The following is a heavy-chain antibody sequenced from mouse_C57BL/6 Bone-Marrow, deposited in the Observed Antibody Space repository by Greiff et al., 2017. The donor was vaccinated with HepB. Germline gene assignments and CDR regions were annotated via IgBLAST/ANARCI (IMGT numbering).Heavy chain of an antibody. J-gene: IGHJ3*01. D-gene: IGHD1-1*01. CDR3: ARIPRNYYGSSFHLAWFAY. CDR2: IHPNSGST. Sequence: QVQLQQSGAELVKPGASVKLSCKASGYTFTSYWMHWVKQRPGQGLEWIGMIHPNSGSTNYNEKFKSKATLTVDKSYSTAYIQLNSLTSEDSAVYYCARIPRNYYGSSFHLAWFAYWGQGTLVTVSA. V-gene: IGHV1-64*01. CDR1: GYTFTSYW.